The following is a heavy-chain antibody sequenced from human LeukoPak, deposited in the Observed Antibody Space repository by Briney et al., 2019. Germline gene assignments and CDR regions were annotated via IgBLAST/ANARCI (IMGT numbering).Heavy chain of an antibody. J-gene: IGHJ5*02. CDR1: GGSFSGYY. CDR2: INHSGST. V-gene: IGHV4-34*01. Sequence: NSSETLSLTCAVYGGSFSGYYWSWIHQPPGKGLEWIGEINHSGSTNYNPSLKSRVTISVDTSKNQFSLKLSSVTAADTAVYYCARRGRQQLVRSGWFDPWGQGTLVTVSS. D-gene: IGHD6-13*01. CDR3: ARRGRQQLVRSGWFDP.